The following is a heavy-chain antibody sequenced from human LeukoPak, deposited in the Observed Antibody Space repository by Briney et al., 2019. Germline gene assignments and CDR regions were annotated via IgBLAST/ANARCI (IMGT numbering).Heavy chain of an antibody. D-gene: IGHD3-22*01. Sequence: GGSLRLSCAASGFTFSSYGMHWVRQAPGKGLEWVAFIRYDGSNKYYADSVKGRYTISRDNAKNTLYLQMNSLRAEDTAVYYCARDWVYYYDSSGYYSFDYWGQGTLVTVSS. J-gene: IGHJ4*02. CDR3: ARDWVYYYDSSGYYSFDY. CDR1: GFTFSSYG. CDR2: IRYDGSNK. V-gene: IGHV3-30*02.